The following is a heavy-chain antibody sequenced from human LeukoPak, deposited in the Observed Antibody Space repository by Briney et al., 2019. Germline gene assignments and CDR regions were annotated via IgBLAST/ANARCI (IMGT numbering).Heavy chain of an antibody. CDR1: GFTFSSYA. Sequence: GGSLRLSCAASGFTFSSYAMHWVRQAPGKGLEWVAVISYDGSNKYYADSVEGRFTISRDNSKNTLYLQMNSLRAEDTAVYYCARDRDYYDSSGYYCGWGQGTLVTVSS. D-gene: IGHD3-22*01. CDR2: ISYDGSNK. CDR3: ARDRDYYDSSGYYCG. J-gene: IGHJ4*02. V-gene: IGHV3-30-3*01.